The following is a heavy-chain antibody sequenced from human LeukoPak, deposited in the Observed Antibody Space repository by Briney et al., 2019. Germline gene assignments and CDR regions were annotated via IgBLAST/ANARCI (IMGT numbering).Heavy chain of an antibody. CDR3: AKARYSGYDSLPDY. CDR1: GFTFDDYA. CDR2: ISWNSGSI. V-gene: IGHV3-9*01. Sequence: GGSLRLSCAASGFTFDDYAMPWVRQAPGKGLEWVSGISWNSGSIGYADSVKGRFTISRDNAKNSLYLQMNSLRAEDTALYYCAKARYSGYDSLPDYWGQGTLVTVSS. D-gene: IGHD5-12*01. J-gene: IGHJ4*02.